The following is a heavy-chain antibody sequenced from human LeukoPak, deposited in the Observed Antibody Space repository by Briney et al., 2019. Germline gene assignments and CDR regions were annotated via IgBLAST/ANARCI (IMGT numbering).Heavy chain of an antibody. CDR3: ARGRDGYNLVDAFDI. CDR1: GFTVSSNY. Sequence: GGSLRLSCAASGFTVSSNYMSWVRQAPGKGLEWVSSISSSSIYIYYTDSLKGRFTISRDNAKNSLYLQMNSLRAEDTAVYYCARGRDGYNLVDAFDIWGQGIMVTVSS. V-gene: IGHV3-21*01. D-gene: IGHD5-24*01. CDR2: ISSSSIYI. J-gene: IGHJ3*02.